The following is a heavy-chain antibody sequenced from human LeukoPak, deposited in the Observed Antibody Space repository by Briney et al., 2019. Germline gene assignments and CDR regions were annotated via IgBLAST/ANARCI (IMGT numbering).Heavy chain of an antibody. CDR2: IYYSGST. Sequence: SQTLSLTCTVSGGSISSYYWSWIRQPPGKGLEWIGYIYYSGSTNYNPSLKSRVTISVDTSKNQFSLKLSSVTAADTAVYYCARESLLNWFDPWGQGTLVTVSS. CDR3: ARESLLNWFDP. V-gene: IGHV4-59*01. J-gene: IGHJ5*02. CDR1: GGSISSYY.